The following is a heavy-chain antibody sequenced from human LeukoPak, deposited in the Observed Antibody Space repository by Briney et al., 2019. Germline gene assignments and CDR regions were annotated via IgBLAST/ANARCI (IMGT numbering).Heavy chain of an antibody. CDR2: ISGSGGST. Sequence: QPGGSLRLSCAASGFTFSSYAMSWVRQAPGKGLEWVSTISGSGGSTYYADSVKGRFTISGDNSKNTLYLQMNSLRAEDTAVYYCAKAIVGERVFDCWGQGTLVTVSS. CDR1: GFTFSSYA. V-gene: IGHV3-23*01. J-gene: IGHJ4*02. D-gene: IGHD1-26*01. CDR3: AKAIVGERVFDC.